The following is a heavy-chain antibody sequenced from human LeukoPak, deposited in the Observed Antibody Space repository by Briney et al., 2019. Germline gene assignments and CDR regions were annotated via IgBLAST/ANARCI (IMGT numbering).Heavy chain of an antibody. V-gene: IGHV5-51*03. Sequence: KPGESLKISCKGSGYTFTSYWIGSVRQMPGKGLEWMGIIYPGDSDTRYSPSFQGQVTISADKSISTAYLQWSSLKSSDTAMYYCARRAPGIAVAGYDYRGQGTLVTVSS. J-gene: IGHJ4*02. CDR2: IYPGDSDT. D-gene: IGHD6-19*01. CDR1: GYTFTSYW. CDR3: ARRAPGIAVAGYDY.